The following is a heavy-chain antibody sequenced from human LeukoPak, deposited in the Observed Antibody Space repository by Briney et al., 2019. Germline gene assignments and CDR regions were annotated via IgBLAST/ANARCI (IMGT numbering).Heavy chain of an antibody. V-gene: IGHV1-69*04. J-gene: IGHJ4*02. D-gene: IGHD2-8*01. Sequence: GASVKVSCKASGGTFSSYAISWVRQAPGQGLEWMGRIIPIFGIANYAQKFQGGVTITADKSTSTAYMELSSLRSEDTAVYYCARESEGVMVYAITLDYWGQGTLVTVSS. CDR1: GGTFSSYA. CDR2: IIPIFGIA. CDR3: ARESEGVMVYAITLDY.